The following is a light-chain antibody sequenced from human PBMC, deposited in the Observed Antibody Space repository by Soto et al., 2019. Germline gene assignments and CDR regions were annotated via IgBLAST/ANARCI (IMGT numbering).Light chain of an antibody. J-gene: IGKJ4*01. V-gene: IGKV3-11*01. CDR2: DAS. Sequence: EGGLSQSSATVSLSPGERATLSCRASQSVSSYLAWYQQKPGQAPRLLIYDASNRATGIPARFSGSGSGTDFTLTISSLEPEDSAIYYCQQRSNWPPLTFGGGTKADI. CDR1: QSVSSY. CDR3: QQRSNWPPLT.